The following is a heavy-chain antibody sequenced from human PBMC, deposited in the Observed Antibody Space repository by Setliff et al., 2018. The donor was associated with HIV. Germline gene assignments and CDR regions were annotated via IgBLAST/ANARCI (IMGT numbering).Heavy chain of an antibody. J-gene: IGHJ5*02. CDR1: GYSIGSGYY. D-gene: IGHD2-21*01. CDR2: VSQSGST. Sequence: SETLSLTCAVSGYSIGSGYYWGWIRQPPGKGLEWIGSVSQSGSTYYNPSLKSRITISVDRSKNLFSLKLISVTAADQGVYYCARVPVAGANWFDPWGLGTLVTVSS. V-gene: IGHV4-38-2*01. CDR3: ARVPVAGANWFDP.